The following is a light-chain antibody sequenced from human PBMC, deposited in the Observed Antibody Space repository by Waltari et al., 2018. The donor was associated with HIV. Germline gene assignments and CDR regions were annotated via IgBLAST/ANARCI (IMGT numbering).Light chain of an antibody. CDR2: AES. J-gene: IGKJ5*01. CDR1: QYIANN. V-gene: IGKV1-39*01. Sequence: DIQMTQPPSLSASVGDRVTITCRASQYIANNLHWYQQKPGRAPDLLIFAESNLQSGVPSRFSGSGSGTDFTLTISSLQPEDFATYYCQQSHTTRSITFGQGTRLDFK. CDR3: QQSHTTRSIT.